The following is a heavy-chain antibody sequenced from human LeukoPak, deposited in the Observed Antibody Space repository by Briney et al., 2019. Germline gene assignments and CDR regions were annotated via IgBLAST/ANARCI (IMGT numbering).Heavy chain of an antibody. D-gene: IGHD3-10*01. CDR2: MSYDGSNK. J-gene: IGHJ4*02. CDR1: GFTFSSYA. V-gene: IGHV3-30-3*01. Sequence: PGGSLRLSCAASGFTFSSYAMHWVRQAPGKGLEWVAAMSYDGSNKDYANSVKGRFTISRDNSKNTLYLQMNSLRAEDTAVYYCAKQGVTFYFDYWGQGTLVTVSS. CDR3: AKQGVTFYFDY.